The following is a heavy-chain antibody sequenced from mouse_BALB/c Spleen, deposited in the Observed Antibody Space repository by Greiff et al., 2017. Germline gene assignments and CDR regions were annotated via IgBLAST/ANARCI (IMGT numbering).Heavy chain of an antibody. CDR1: GYTFTSYW. CDR2: INPSNGRT. Sequence: QQSCKASGYTFTSYWMHWVKQRPGQGLEWIGEINPSNGRTNYNEKFKSKATLTVDKSSSTAYMQLSSLTSEDSAVYYCARWLLLSDYWGQGTTLTVSS. D-gene: IGHD2-3*01. CDR3: ARWLLLSDY. J-gene: IGHJ2*01. V-gene: IGHV1S81*02.